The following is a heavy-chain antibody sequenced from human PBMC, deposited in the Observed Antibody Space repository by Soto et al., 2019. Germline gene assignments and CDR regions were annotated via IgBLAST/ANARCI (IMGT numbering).Heavy chain of an antibody. D-gene: IGHD4-4*01. Sequence: GGSLRLSCAASGFTFSTYPMSWVRQAPGKGLEWVSGISGSGISTYYTDSVKGRFTISRDNSKNTVFLQMNSLRDEDTAVYYCVKPPVITASYYYYDTDVWGQGTTVTVSS. CDR1: GFTFSTYP. V-gene: IGHV3-23*01. J-gene: IGHJ6*02. CDR2: ISGSGIST. CDR3: VKPPVITASYYYYDTDV.